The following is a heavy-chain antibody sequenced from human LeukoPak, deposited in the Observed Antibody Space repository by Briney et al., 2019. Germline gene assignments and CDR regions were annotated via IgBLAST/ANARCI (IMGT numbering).Heavy chain of an antibody. CDR3: ARKPLSGGYGGTIDY. D-gene: IGHD5-12*01. CDR2: INNDGVST. Sequence: GGSLRLSCATSGFTLSSYWMHWVRQVPGKGLEWLSRINNDGVSTSYADSVKGRFTISRDNAKNTLYLRVNSLRAEDTAIYYCARKPLSGGYGGTIDYWGQGALVTVSS. V-gene: IGHV3-74*01. J-gene: IGHJ4*02. CDR1: GFTLSSYW.